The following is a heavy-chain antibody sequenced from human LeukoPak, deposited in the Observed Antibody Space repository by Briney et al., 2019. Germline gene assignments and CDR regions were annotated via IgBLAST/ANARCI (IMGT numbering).Heavy chain of an antibody. CDR1: GFTVSSNY. J-gene: IGHJ4*02. Sequence: GGSLRLSCVASGFTVSSNYMSWVRQAPGKGLEWVSVIYSGGSTYYADSVKGRFTISRDNSKNTLYLQMNSLRAEDTAVYYCARNYGLGSYYNVGFAYWGQGTLVTVSS. D-gene: IGHD3-10*01. CDR3: ARNYGLGSYYNVGFAY. CDR2: IYSGGST. V-gene: IGHV3-53*01.